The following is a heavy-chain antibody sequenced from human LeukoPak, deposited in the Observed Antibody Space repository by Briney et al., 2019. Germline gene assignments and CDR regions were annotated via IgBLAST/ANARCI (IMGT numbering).Heavy chain of an antibody. V-gene: IGHV3-9*01. CDR3: AKDLAVGTSPRVYAFDV. J-gene: IGHJ3*01. D-gene: IGHD1/OR15-1a*01. CDR1: GFTFSDYA. CDR2: SSWNSGTI. Sequence: GGSLRLSCAASGFTFSDYAMHWVRQVPGKGLEWVGGSSWNSGTIAYGESVKGRATISRDNARNSLYLEVKSLRVEDTALYYCAKDLAVGTSPRVYAFDVWGQGSLVTVSS.